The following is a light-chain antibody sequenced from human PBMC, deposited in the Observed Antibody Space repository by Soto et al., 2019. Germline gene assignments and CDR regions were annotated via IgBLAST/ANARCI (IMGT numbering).Light chain of an antibody. CDR1: QSVTTSL. CDR2: GAS. V-gene: IGKV3-20*01. Sequence: EIVLTQSPDTLSLSPGERATLSCRASQSVTTSLAWYQQKTGQPPRLLISGASRRATGIPDRFSGSGSETDFTLTINRLEPEDFAVYYCQQYGSSQRRWTFGQGTKVDIK. J-gene: IGKJ1*01. CDR3: QQYGSSQRRWT.